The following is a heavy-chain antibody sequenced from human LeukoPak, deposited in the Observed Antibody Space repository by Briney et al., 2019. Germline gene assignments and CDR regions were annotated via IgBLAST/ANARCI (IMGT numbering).Heavy chain of an antibody. CDR1: GFTFSTYW. J-gene: IGHJ6*02. CDR3: ARAADPYFASGTYYQTYYYYGMDV. Sequence: GGSLRLSCAASGFTFSTYWMSWVRQAPGKGLEWVANIKQDGSEKYYVDSVKGRFTISRDNSKNTLYLQMYSLRAEDTAVYYCARAADPYFASGTYYQTYYYYGMDVWGQGTAVTVSS. V-gene: IGHV3-7*04. CDR2: IKQDGSEK. D-gene: IGHD3-10*01.